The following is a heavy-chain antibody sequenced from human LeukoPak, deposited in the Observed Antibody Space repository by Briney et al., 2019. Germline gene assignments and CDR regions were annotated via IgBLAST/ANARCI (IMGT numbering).Heavy chain of an antibody. CDR1: GFTFTSYA. CDR2: ISYDASNK. D-gene: IGHD2-2*01. V-gene: IGHV3-30*04. Sequence: GGSLRLSCTASGFTFTSYAMHWVRQAPGKGLEWVAVISYDASNKYYADSVKGRFTISRDNSKNTLYLQMNSLRAEDTAVYYCAREFAAYGEMYPFDYWGQGTLVTVSS. J-gene: IGHJ4*02. CDR3: AREFAAYGEMYPFDY.